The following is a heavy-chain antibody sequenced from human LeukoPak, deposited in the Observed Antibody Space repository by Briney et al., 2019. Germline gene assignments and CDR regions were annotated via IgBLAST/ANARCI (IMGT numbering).Heavy chain of an antibody. V-gene: IGHV4-34*01. D-gene: IGHD1-1*01. CDR2: INHSGST. J-gene: IGHJ2*01. CDR3: ARGERGRPRRNWYFDL. CDR1: GGSFSGYY. Sequence: SETLSLTCAVYGGSFSGYYWSWIRQPPGKGLGWIGEINHSGSTNYNPSLKSRVTISVDTSKNQFSLKLSSVTAADTAVYYCARGERGRPRRNWYFDLWGRGTLVTVSS.